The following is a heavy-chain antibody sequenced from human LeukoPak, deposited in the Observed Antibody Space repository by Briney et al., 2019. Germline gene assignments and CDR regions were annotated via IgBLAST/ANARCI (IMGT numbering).Heavy chain of an antibody. Sequence: GGSLRLSCTASGFTFSSYGMSWVRQAPGKGLESLSYISSSATTIYYADSVRGRFTISRDNAKNSLYLQMNSLRAEDTAVYYCARGNPTYSGYTFWGQGTLVTVSS. CDR2: ISSSATTI. CDR3: ARGNPTYSGYTF. CDR1: GFTFSSYG. V-gene: IGHV3-48*04. J-gene: IGHJ4*02. D-gene: IGHD5-12*01.